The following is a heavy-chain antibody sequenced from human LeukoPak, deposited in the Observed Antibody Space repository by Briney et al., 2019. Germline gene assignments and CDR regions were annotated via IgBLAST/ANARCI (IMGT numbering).Heavy chain of an antibody. CDR1: GFTFSNAW. J-gene: IGHJ4*02. V-gene: IGHV3-15*01. D-gene: IGHD3-3*01. CDR3: TTGVYYDFWSGPSSPLDY. CDR2: IKSKTDGGTT. Sequence: EGSLRLSCAASGFTFSNAWMSWVRQAPGKGLEWVGRIKSKTDGGTTDYAAPVKGRFTISRDDSKNTLYLQMNSLKTEDTAVYYCTTGVYYDFWSGPSSPLDYWGQGTLVTVSS.